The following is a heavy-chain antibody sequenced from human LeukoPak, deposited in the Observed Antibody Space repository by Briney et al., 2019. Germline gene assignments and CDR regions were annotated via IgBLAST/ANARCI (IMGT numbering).Heavy chain of an antibody. CDR2: INTNTGNP. Sequence: GASVXXXCXXXGYXFTSXAXXWVRXXPXQXXXXXXWINTNTGNPTYAQGFTGRFVFSLDTSVSTAYLQISSLKAEDTAVYYCARGGLYGGIPFDYWGQGTLVTVSS. J-gene: IGHJ4*02. V-gene: IGHV7-4-1*02. CDR3: ARGGLYGGIPFDY. CDR1: GYXFTSXA. D-gene: IGHD4-23*01.